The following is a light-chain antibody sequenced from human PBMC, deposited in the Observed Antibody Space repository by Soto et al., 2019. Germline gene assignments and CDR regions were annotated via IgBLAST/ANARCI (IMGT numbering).Light chain of an antibody. J-gene: IGKJ4*01. CDR1: QTISSW. CDR3: QQYNSYSPLT. Sequence: DIQMTQSPSTLSASVGDRVTITCRASQTISSWLAWYQQKPGKAPKLLIYDVSTLGSGVPSRFSGSGSGTDFTLTISSLQPDDFATYYCQQYNSYSPLTFGGGTKVEIK. V-gene: IGKV1-5*01. CDR2: DVS.